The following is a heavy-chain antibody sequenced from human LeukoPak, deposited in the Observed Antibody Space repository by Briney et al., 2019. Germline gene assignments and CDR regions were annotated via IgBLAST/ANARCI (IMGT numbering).Heavy chain of an antibody. CDR2: VSSNGGST. CDR3: ARVEYSSSPTGYFDY. Sequence: GXSLRLSCAASGFTFSSYAMHWVRQAPGKGLEYVSAVSSNGGSTYYANSVKGRFTISRDNSKNTLYLQMGSLRAEDMAVYYCARVEYSSSPTGYFDYWGQGTLVTVSS. V-gene: IGHV3-64*01. CDR1: GFTFSSYA. J-gene: IGHJ4*02. D-gene: IGHD6-6*01.